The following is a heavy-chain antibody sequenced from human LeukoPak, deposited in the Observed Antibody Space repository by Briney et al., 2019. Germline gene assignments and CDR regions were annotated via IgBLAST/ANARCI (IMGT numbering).Heavy chain of an antibody. J-gene: IGHJ5*02. D-gene: IGHD4-11*01. CDR1: GGSISSGSYY. Sequence: SETLSLTCTVSGGSISSGSYYWSWIRQPAGKGLEWIGRFYTSGSTDYNPSLRSRVTISVDTSKNQFSLRLSSVTAADTAVYYCAREGEYSNRLDPWGQGTLVTVSS. CDR3: AREGEYSNRLDP. V-gene: IGHV4-61*02. CDR2: FYTSGST.